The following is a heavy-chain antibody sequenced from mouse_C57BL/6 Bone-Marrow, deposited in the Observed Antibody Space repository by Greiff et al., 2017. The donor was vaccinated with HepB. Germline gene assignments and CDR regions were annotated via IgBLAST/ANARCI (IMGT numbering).Heavy chain of an antibody. CDR1: GYTFTDHT. Sequence: VKLQESDAELVKPGASVKISCKVSGYTFTDHTIHWMKQRPEQGLAWIGYIYPRDGSTKYNEKFKGKATLTADKSSSTPYMQLNSLTSEDSAVYFCARNRYVEAGYFDYWGQGTTLTVSS. CDR3: ARNRYVEAGYFDY. CDR2: IYPRDGST. J-gene: IGHJ2*01. V-gene: IGHV1-78*01. D-gene: IGHD1-1*01.